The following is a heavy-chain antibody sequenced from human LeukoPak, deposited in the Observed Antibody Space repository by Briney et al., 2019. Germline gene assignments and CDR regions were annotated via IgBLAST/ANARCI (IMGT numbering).Heavy chain of an antibody. Sequence: SSETLSLTCTVSPDSTTSNFWSWVRQPPGKGLEWIGEIHRSRSTNYNPSLQSRVTISIDRSKHQIALELSSVTAADTAVYYCAREIVGGFNPGAYWGQGTLVTVSS. D-gene: IGHD1-14*01. V-gene: IGHV4-4*08. CDR1: PDSTTSNF. CDR2: IHRSRST. CDR3: AREIVGGFNPGAY. J-gene: IGHJ4*02.